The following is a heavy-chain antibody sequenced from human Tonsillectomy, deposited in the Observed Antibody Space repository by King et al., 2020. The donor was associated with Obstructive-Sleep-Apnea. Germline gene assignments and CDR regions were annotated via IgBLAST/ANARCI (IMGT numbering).Heavy chain of an antibody. V-gene: IGHV4-59*08. D-gene: IGHD3-10*01. CDR3: ARQRNYGSGSYRWYYFDY. J-gene: IGHJ4*02. CDR1: GGSISSYY. Sequence: QLQESGPGLVKPSETLSLTCTVSGGSISSYYWSWIRQPPGKGLEWIGYIYYSGSTNYNPSLKSRVTISVDTSKNQFSLKLSSVTAADTAVYYCARQRNYGSGSYRWYYFDYWGQGTLVTVSS. CDR2: IYYSGST.